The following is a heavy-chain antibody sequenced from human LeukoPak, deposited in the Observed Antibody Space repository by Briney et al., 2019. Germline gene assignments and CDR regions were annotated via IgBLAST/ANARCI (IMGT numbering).Heavy chain of an antibody. CDR2: IYYSGST. D-gene: IGHD6-19*01. CDR1: GGSISSYY. Sequence: PSETLSLTCTVSGGSISSYYWSWIRQPPGKGLEWIGYIYYSGSTNYNPSLKSRVTISVDKSKNQFSLKLSSVTAADTAVYYCARVSRRYSSGWYPLYYFDYWGQGTLVTVSS. J-gene: IGHJ4*02. V-gene: IGHV4-59*01. CDR3: ARVSRRYSSGWYPLYYFDY.